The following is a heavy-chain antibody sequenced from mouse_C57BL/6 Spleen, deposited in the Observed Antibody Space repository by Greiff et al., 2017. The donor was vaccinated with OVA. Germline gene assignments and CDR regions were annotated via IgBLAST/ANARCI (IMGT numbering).Heavy chain of an antibody. CDR1: GYAFSSSW. CDR2: IYPGDGDT. D-gene: IGHD2-4*01. Sequence: VQLQQSGPELVKPGASVKISCKASGYAFSSSWMNWVKQRPGKGLEWIGRIYPGDGDTNYNGKFKGKATLTADKSSSTAYMQLSSLTSEDSAVYFCAREGDYDYETYYAMDYWGQGTSVTVSS. CDR3: AREGDYDYETYYAMDY. V-gene: IGHV1-82*01. J-gene: IGHJ4*01.